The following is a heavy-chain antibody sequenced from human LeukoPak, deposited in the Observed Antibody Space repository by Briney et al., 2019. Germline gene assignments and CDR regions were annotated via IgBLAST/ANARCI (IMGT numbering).Heavy chain of an antibody. D-gene: IGHD3-10*01. J-gene: IGHJ3*02. V-gene: IGHV4-39*07. CDR3: ARSDGYGLVDI. Sequence: SETLSLTCSGSGASISSGSNYWGWIRQPPGKTLEWIGSIYSSGSTYYNSSLQSRVIIIIDTPKHHFSLTLSSVTAADTAVYSCARSDGYGLVDIWGQGTMVTVSS. CDR1: GASISSGSNY. CDR2: IYSSGST.